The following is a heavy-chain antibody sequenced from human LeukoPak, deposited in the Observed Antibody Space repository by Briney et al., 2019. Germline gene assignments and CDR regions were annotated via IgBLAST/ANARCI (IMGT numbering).Heavy chain of an antibody. V-gene: IGHV4-31*03. CDR2: IYYSGST. D-gene: IGHD2-15*01. CDR3: ARDVVVAANPAGYYYYGMDV. J-gene: IGHJ6*02. Sequence: SETLSLTCTVSGGSISSGGYYWSWIRQHPGKGLEWIGYIYYSGSTYYNPSLKSRVTISVDTSKNQFSLKLSSVTAADTAVYYCARDVVVAANPAGYYYYGMDVWGQGTTVTVPS. CDR1: GGSISSGGYY.